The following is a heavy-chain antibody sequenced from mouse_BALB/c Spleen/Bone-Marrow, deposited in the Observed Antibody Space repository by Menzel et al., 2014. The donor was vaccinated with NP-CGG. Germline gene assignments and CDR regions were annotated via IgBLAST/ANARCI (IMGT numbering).Heavy chain of an antibody. Sequence: QVTLKECGAELVKPGASVKLSCKASCCTFTSYWMHWVKQRPGQGLEWIGEINPSNGRTNYNEKFKSKATLTVDKSSSTAYMQLSSLTSEDSAVYYCARRTTTVVATDYWGQGTTLTVSS. J-gene: IGHJ2*01. CDR3: ARRTTTVVATDY. D-gene: IGHD1-1*01. CDR1: CCTFTSYW. V-gene: IGHV1S81*02. CDR2: INPSNGRT.